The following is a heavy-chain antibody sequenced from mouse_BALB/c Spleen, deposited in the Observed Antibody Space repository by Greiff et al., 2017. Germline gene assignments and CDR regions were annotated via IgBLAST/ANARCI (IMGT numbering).Heavy chain of an antibody. CDR3: ARGRASGYGAMDY. J-gene: IGHJ4*01. CDR2: ISSGGST. CDR1: GFTFSSYA. D-gene: IGHD3-1*01. Sequence: EVKLVESGGGLVKPGGSLKLSCAASGFTFSSYAMSWVRQTPEKRLEWVASISSGGSTYYPDSVKGRFTISRDNARNILYLQMSSLRSEDTAMYYCARGRASGYGAMDYWGQGTSVTVSS. V-gene: IGHV5-6-5*01.